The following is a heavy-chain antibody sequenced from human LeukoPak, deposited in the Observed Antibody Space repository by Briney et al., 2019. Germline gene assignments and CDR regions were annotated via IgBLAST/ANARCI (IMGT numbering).Heavy chain of an antibody. CDR3: ARDIVVVPAAMDIDY. CDR1: GGTFSSYA. J-gene: IGHJ4*02. Sequence: GASVKVSCKASGGTFSSYAISWVRQAPGQGLEWMGWISAYNGNTNYAQKLQGRVTMTTDTSTSTAYMELRSLRSDDTAVYYCARDIVVVPAAMDIDYWGQGTLVTVSS. D-gene: IGHD2-2*01. CDR2: ISAYNGNT. V-gene: IGHV1-18*01.